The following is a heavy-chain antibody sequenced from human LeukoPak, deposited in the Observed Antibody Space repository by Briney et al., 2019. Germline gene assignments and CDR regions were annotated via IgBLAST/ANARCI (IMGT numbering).Heavy chain of an antibody. CDR2: MYYDGYT. V-gene: IGHV4-59*01. CDR3: AREVFGVDYYYYMDV. CDR1: GDSINSYF. Sequence: SETLSLTCTVSGDSINSYFWSWIRQPPGKGLEWIGYMYYDGYTNYNPSLKSRVTISVDTSKNQFSLKLTSVTAADTAVYYCAREVFGVDYYYYMDVWGKGTTVTVSS. D-gene: IGHD3-3*01. J-gene: IGHJ6*03.